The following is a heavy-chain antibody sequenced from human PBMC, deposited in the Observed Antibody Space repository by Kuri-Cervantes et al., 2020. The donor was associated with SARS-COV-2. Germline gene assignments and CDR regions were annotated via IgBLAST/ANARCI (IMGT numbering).Heavy chain of an antibody. CDR1: GYTFTNYW. V-gene: IGHV5-51*01. CDR3: ARRWYEYTSGTSSFDY. CDR2: IYPGDSDT. J-gene: IGHJ4*02. D-gene: IGHD3-10*01. Sequence: GESLKISCKGSGYTFTNYWIGWVRQMPGKGLGWMGIIYPGDSDTRYSPSLQGQVTISADKSTSTAYLQWSSLKASDTAMYYCARRWYEYTSGTSSFDYWGQGTLVTVSS.